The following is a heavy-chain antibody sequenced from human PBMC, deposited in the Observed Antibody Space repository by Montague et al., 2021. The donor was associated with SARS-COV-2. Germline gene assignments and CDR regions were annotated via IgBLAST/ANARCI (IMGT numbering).Heavy chain of an antibody. CDR1: GDSISSYY. Sequence: SETLSLTCAVSGDSISSYYWSWIRQSPGKGLEWIGYVHYTGSTEYNTSLKTRVTLSLDTTRNHFSLKLRSVTAAATAVYYCARAQNTGFIANCVNYFEVWGLGALVTVSS. J-gene: IGHJ4*02. CDR3: ARAQNTGFIANCVNYFEV. V-gene: IGHV4-59*01. CDR2: VHYTGST. D-gene: IGHD1-1*01.